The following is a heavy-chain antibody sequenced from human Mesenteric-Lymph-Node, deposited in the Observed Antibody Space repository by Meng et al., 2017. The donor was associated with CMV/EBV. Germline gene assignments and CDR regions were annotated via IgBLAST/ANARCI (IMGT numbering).Heavy chain of an antibody. CDR1: GVTFTTYT. D-gene: IGHD2-2*01. J-gene: IGHJ6*02. V-gene: IGHV3-23*01. CDR2: ISGSGGST. CDR3: AKDQGGCSSTSCYDYYYYGMDV. Sequence: GGSLRLSCAASGVTFTTYTMNWVRQAPGKGLEWVSVISGSGGSTYYADSVKGRFTISRDNSKNTLYLQMNSLRAEDTAVYYCAKDQGGCSSTSCYDYYYYGMDVWGQGTTVTVSS.